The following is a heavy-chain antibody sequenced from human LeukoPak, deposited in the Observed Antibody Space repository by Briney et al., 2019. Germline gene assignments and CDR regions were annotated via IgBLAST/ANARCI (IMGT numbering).Heavy chain of an antibody. D-gene: IGHD3-10*01. CDR3: AKAPLAESLLWFGELSDAFDI. Sequence: PGGSLRLSCAASGFTFSSYGMHWVRQAPGKGLEWVAFIRYDGSNKYYADSVKGRFTISRDNSKNTLYLQMNSLRAEDTAVYYCAKAPLAESLLWFGELSDAFDIWGQGTMVTVSS. V-gene: IGHV3-30*02. CDR1: GFTFSSYG. CDR2: IRYDGSNK. J-gene: IGHJ3*02.